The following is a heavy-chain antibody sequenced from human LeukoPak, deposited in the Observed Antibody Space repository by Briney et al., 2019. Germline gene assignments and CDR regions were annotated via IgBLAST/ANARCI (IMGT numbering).Heavy chain of an antibody. V-gene: IGHV4-61*01. CDR2: IYYSGST. CDR3: ARVLATVTTGGMDV. J-gene: IGHJ6*04. Sequence: KPSETLSLTCTVSGGSVSSGSYYWSWIRQPPGKRLEWIGYIYYSGSTNYNPSPKSRVTISVDTSKNQFSLKLSSVTAADTAVYYCARVLATVTTGGMDVWGKGTTVTVSS. CDR1: GGSVSSGSYY. D-gene: IGHD4-17*01.